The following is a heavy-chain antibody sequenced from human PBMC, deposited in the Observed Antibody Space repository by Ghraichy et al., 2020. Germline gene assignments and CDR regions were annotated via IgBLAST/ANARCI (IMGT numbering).Heavy chain of an antibody. CDR1: GGSISSYY. J-gene: IGHJ6*02. D-gene: IGHD3-3*01. CDR2: IYISGST. CDR3: ASTYYDFWSDSSGYGMDV. Sequence: SETLSLTCTVSGGSISSYYWSWNRQPAGKGLGWSGRIYISGSTNYNTSLKSRVTMSVDTSKNQFSLKLSSVTAADTAVYYCASTYYDFWSDSSGYGMDVWGQGTTVTVSS. V-gene: IGHV4-4*07.